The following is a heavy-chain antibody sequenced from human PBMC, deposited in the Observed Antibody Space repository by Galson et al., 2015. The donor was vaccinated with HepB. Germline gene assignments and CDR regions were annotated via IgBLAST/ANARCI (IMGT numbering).Heavy chain of an antibody. CDR3: ARDVGAAYYYYYYGMDV. V-gene: IGHV1-46*01. CDR2: INPSGGST. J-gene: IGHJ6*02. Sequence: SVKVSCKASGYTFTSYYMHWVRQAPGQGLEWMGIINPSGGSTSYAQKFQGRVTMTRDTSTSTVYMELSSLRSEDTAVYYCARDVGAAYYYYYYGMDVWGQGTTVTVSS. CDR1: GYTFTSYY. D-gene: IGHD1-26*01.